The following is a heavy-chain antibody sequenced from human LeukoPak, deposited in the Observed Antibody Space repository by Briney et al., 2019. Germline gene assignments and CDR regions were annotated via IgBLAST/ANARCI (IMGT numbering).Heavy chain of an antibody. J-gene: IGHJ4*02. CDR1: GFTFSDYY. Sequence: TGGSLRLSCAASGFTFSDYYMSWIRQAPGKGLEWVSYISSSGSYIYYADSVKGRFTISRDNAKNSLYLQMNSLRAEDTAVYYCARDPHYYDSSGPPRINWGQGTLVTVSS. V-gene: IGHV3-11*04. CDR3: ARDPHYYDSSGPPRIN. CDR2: ISSSGSYI. D-gene: IGHD3-22*01.